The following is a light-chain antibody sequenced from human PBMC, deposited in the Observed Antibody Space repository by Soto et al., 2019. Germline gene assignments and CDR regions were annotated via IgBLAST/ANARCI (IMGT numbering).Light chain of an antibody. CDR1: SSDVGGYNY. J-gene: IGLJ3*02. CDR3: CSYAGTYTQWV. V-gene: IGLV2-11*01. CDR2: DVS. Sequence: QSALTQPRSVSGSPGQSVTISCTGTSSDVGGYNYVSWYQQHPGKAPKLVIYDVSKRPSGVPDRFSGSNSGNTASLTVSGLQAEYEGDYSCCSYAGTYTQWVFGGGTKVTVL.